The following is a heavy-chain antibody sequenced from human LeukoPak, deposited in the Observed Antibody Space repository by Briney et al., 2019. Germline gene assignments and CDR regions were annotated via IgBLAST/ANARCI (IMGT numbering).Heavy chain of an antibody. D-gene: IGHD6-13*01. CDR1: GGSFSGYY. Sequence: PSETLSLTCAVYGGSFSGYYWSWIRQPPGKGLEWIGEINHSGSTNYNPSLKSRVTISVDTSKNQFSLKLSSVTAADMAVYYCARGAYSSSWYYYYYMDVWGKGTTVTVSS. CDR3: ARGAYSSSWYYYYYMDV. J-gene: IGHJ6*03. V-gene: IGHV4-34*01. CDR2: INHSGST.